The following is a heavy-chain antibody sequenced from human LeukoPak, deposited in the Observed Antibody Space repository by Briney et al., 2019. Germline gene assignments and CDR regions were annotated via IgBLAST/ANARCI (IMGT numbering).Heavy chain of an antibody. CDR2: ISYDGSNK. CDR3: ARGHRYNWNYGDY. D-gene: IGHD1-20*01. Sequence: PGRSLRLSCAASGFTFSSYAMHWVRQAPGKWLEWVAVISYDGSNKYYADSVKGRFTISRDNPKNTLYLQMNSLRAEDTAVYYCARGHRYNWNYGDYWGQGTLVTVSS. V-gene: IGHV3-30*01. J-gene: IGHJ4*02. CDR1: GFTFSSYA.